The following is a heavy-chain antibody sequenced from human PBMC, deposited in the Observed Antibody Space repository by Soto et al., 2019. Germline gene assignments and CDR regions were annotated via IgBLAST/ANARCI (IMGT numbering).Heavy chain of an antibody. CDR3: ARRIAVAGTENYYYYGMDV. J-gene: IGHJ6*02. Sequence: ASVKVSCKASGGTFSSYAISWVRQAPGQGLEWMGGIIPIFGTANYAQKFQGRVTITADKSTSTAYMELRRLRSEDTAVYYFARRIAVAGTENYYYYGMDVWGQGTTVTVSS. V-gene: IGHV1-69*06. D-gene: IGHD6-19*01. CDR1: GGTFSSYA. CDR2: IIPIFGTA.